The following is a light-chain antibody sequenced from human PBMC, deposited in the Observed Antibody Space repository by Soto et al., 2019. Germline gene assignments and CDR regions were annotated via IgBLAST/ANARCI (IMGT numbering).Light chain of an antibody. CDR2: KTS. J-gene: IGKJ1*01. CDR1: QAVNPW. CDR3: QQYSSRES. V-gene: IGKV1-5*03. Sequence: DIQMTQSPSIVSASVGDTVTITCRARQAVNPWLAWHQQKAGKVPRVLIYKTSDLENVVPSRFSGSGSGTEFTLTISNLQPADVGTYYCQQYSSRESFGQGTKV.